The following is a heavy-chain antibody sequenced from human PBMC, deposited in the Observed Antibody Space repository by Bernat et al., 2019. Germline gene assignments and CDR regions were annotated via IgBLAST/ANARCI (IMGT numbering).Heavy chain of an antibody. Sequence: QVQLVESGGGVVQPGRSLRLSCAASGFTFSSYGMHWVRQTPGKGLEWVAVIWYDGSNKYYADSVKGRFTISRDNSKNTLYLEMNSLRAEETAVYYCARDSSVYDILTGYPYDAFDIWGQGTMVTVSS. CDR3: ARDSSVYDILTGYPYDAFDI. J-gene: IGHJ3*02. D-gene: IGHD3-9*01. V-gene: IGHV3-33*01. CDR2: IWYDGSNK. CDR1: GFTFSSYG.